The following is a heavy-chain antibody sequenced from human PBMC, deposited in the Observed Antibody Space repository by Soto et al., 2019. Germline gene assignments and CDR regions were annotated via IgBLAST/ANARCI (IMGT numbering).Heavy chain of an antibody. CDR2: ISGTGAST. D-gene: IGHD2-2*01. Sequence: EVQLLESGGGLVQPGGSLRLSCAASGFTFSTDAMNWVRQAPGKGLEWVSTISGTGASTYYADSVKGRFTISRDNSKNTLFVQMNSLRAEDTAVYYCARDEGAVVPSRFAYWGQGTLVTVSS. CDR3: ARDEGAVVPSRFAY. V-gene: IGHV3-23*01. J-gene: IGHJ4*02. CDR1: GFTFSTDA.